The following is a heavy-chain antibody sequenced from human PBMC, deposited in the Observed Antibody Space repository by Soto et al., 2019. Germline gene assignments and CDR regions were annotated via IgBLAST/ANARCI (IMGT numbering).Heavy chain of an antibody. CDR3: VKDGDSVSRNKPLDY. CDR2: ISVSGDRT. Sequence: EVQLVDSGGGLVQPGGSLRLSCAASEFTFRSYWMHWVRQSPGKGLVWVSSISVSGDRTFYADSVKGRVTISRDNTGKTLHLQMNSLRVEDTAVYYCVKDGDSVSRNKPLDYWGQGTLVTVSS. D-gene: IGHD2-15*01. J-gene: IGHJ4*02. V-gene: IGHV3-23*04. CDR1: EFTFRSYW.